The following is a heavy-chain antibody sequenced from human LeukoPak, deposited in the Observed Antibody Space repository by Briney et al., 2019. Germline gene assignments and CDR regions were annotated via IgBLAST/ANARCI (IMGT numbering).Heavy chain of an antibody. CDR2: IWFDGSVK. Sequence: GESLRLSCAASGFTFNTYGMHWVRQAPGKGLEWVAAIWFDGSVKHYSDAVKGRFTISRDNSLNTLYLQMNSLRVEDTAIHYCAKDTAVQFLEPAFWGQGTLVTVSS. D-gene: IGHD3-3*01. J-gene: IGHJ4*02. CDR1: GFTFNTYG. V-gene: IGHV3-33*06. CDR3: AKDTAVQFLEPAF.